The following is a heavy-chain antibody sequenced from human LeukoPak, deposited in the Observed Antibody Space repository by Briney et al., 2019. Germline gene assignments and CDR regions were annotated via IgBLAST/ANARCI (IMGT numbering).Heavy chain of an antibody. CDR3: IRDFRSADL. CDR1: GFTFSSYA. Sequence: GGSLRLSCAASGFTFSSYAMSWVRQAPGKGLEWVSAISGSGGSTYYADSVKGRFTISRDNAKNTVYLEMNSLCVEDTATYYCIRDFRSADLWGQGTLVTVTS. CDR2: ISGSGGST. D-gene: IGHD5-24*01. V-gene: IGHV3-23*01. J-gene: IGHJ5*02.